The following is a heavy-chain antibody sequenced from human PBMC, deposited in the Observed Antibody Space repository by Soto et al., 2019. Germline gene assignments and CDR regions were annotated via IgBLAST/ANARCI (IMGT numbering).Heavy chain of an antibody. J-gene: IGHJ3*02. D-gene: IGHD3-3*01. CDR2: IYYSGST. Sequence: SETLSLTCTVSGGSISSSHYWAWIRQPPGKGLEWIGYIYYSGSTNYNPSLKSRVTISVDTSKNQFSLKLSSVTAADTAVYYCAREIRFLEWFAAFDIWGQGTMVTVSS. V-gene: IGHV4-59*11. CDR3: AREIRFLEWFAAFDI. CDR1: GGSISSSHY.